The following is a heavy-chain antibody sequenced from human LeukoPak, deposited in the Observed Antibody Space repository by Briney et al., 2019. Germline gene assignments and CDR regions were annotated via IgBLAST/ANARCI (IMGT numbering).Heavy chain of an antibody. CDR1: GFTFSSYS. CDR3: ARAPRLLTNAYYMDV. D-gene: IGHD5-18*01. J-gene: IGHJ6*03. V-gene: IGHV3-21*01. Sequence: GGSLRLSCAASGFTFSSYSMNWVRQAPGKGLEWVSSISSSSSYIYYADSVKGRFTISRDNAKNTLYLQMNSLRAEDTAVYYCARAPRLLTNAYYMDVWGKGTTVTVSS. CDR2: ISSSSSYI.